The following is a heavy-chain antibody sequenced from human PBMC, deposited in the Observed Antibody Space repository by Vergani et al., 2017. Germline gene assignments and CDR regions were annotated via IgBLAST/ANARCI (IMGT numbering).Heavy chain of an antibody. Sequence: EVQLVESGGGLVKPGGSLRLSCAASGFTFSSYSMKWVRQAPGKGLDWVSSISSSSSTIYYADSVNGRFTISRDNAKNSLYLQMNSLRAEDTAVYYCARVGTVGSLDYWGQGTLVTVSS. V-gene: IGHV3-21*01. CDR2: ISSSSSTI. J-gene: IGHJ4*02. CDR1: GFTFSSYS. D-gene: IGHD4-23*01. CDR3: ARVGTVGSLDY.